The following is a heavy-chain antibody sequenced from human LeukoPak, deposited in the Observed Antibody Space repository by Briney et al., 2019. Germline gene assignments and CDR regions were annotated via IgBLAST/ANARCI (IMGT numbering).Heavy chain of an antibody. Sequence: GGSLRLSCAASGFTFSSYGMHWVRQAPGKGLEWVAVISYDGSNKYYADSVKGRFTISRDNSKNTLYLQMNSLRAEDTAVYYCARDLPLGYYYDSSGYRAFDIWGQGTMVTVSS. D-gene: IGHD3-22*01. CDR1: GFTFSSYG. J-gene: IGHJ3*02. V-gene: IGHV3-30*03. CDR3: ARDLPLGYYYDSSGYRAFDI. CDR2: ISYDGSNK.